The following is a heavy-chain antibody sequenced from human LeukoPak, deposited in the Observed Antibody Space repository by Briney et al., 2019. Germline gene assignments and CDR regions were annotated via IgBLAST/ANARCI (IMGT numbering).Heavy chain of an antibody. CDR3: AKAMAERAYSYADPLAY. D-gene: IGHD5-18*01. Sequence: GGSLRLSCGASGFTFSRYAMSWVRQAPGKGLEWVSGMSGSGGSTYYADSVKGRFTISRDNSGNTLYLQMNGLRAEDTAVYYCAKAMAERAYSYADPLAYWGQGTLVTVSS. V-gene: IGHV3-23*01. J-gene: IGHJ4*02. CDR2: MSGSGGST. CDR1: GFTFSRYA.